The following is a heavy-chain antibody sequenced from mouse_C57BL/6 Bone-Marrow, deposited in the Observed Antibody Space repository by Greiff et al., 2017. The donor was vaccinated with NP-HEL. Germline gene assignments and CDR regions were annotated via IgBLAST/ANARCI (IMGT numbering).Heavy chain of an antibody. Sequence: VQLQQSGPELVKPGASVKISCKASGYSFTSYYIHWVKQRPGQGLEWIGWIYPGSGNTKYNEKFKGKATLTADTSSSTAYMQLSSLTSEDSAVYYCAGYDPAWFAYWGQGTLVTVSA. CDR3: AGYDPAWFAY. J-gene: IGHJ3*01. V-gene: IGHV1-66*01. CDR2: IYPGSGNT. CDR1: GYSFTSYY. D-gene: IGHD2-2*01.